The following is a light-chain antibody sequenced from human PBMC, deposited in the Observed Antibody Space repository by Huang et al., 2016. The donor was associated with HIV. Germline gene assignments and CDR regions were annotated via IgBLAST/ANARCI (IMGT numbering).Light chain of an antibody. CDR2: GAS. J-gene: IGKJ1*01. CDR1: QTVNSN. Sequence: EIVMTQSPATLSVSPGESATLSCRASQTVNSNLAWYQHKPGQAPRLLIYGASTRATGVTARFSGSGSGTKFTLAISSLQSEDFAVYYCQQYNNWLAFGQGTKVEIK. CDR3: QQYNNWLA. V-gene: IGKV3-15*01.